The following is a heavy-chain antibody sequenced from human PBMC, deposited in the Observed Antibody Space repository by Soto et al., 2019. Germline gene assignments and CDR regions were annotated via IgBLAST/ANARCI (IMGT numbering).Heavy chain of an antibody. J-gene: IGHJ6*02. D-gene: IGHD3-10*01. CDR2: IYPGDSDT. V-gene: IGHV5-51*01. CDR3: ARPSYGSDYYYGMDV. CDR1: GYSFTSYW. Sequence: GESLKISCKGSGYSFTSYWIGWVRQMPGKGLEWMGIIYPGDSDTRYSPSFQGQVTISADKSISTAYLQWSSLKASDTAMYYCARPSYGSDYYYGMDVWGQGTTVTVSS.